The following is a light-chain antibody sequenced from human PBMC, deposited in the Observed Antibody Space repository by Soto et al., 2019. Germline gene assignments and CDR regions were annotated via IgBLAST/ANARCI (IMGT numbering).Light chain of an antibody. CDR3: AAWDDSLNARGGV. V-gene: IGLV1-44*01. J-gene: IGLJ3*02. CDR2: SNN. Sequence: QSVLTQPPSASGTPGQRVTISCSGSSSNIGSNTVNWYQQLPGTAPKLLIYSNNQRPSGVPDRFSGSKSGTSASLAISGLQSEDEADYYCAAWDDSLNARGGVFGGGTKLTVL. CDR1: SSNIGSNT.